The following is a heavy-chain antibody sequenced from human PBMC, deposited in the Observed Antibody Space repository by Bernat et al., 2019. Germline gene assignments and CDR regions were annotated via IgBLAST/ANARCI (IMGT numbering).Heavy chain of an antibody. CDR3: ARVFRNIVVVPAAMAFDL. V-gene: IGHV1-69*01. CDR1: GGTFSSYA. J-gene: IGHJ2*01. Sequence: QVQLVQSGAEVKKPGSSVKVSCKASGGTFSSYAISWVRRAPGQGLEWMGGIIPIFGTANYAQKFQGRVTITADESTSTAYMELSSLRSEDTAVYYCARVFRNIVVVPAAMAFDLWGRGTLVTVSS. D-gene: IGHD2-2*01. CDR2: IIPIFGTA.